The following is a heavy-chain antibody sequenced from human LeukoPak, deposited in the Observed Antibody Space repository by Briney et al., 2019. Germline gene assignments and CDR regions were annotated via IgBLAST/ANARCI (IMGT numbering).Heavy chain of an antibody. CDR3: ARDAGVLLWFGELPLDY. V-gene: IGHV1-18*01. Sequence: ASVKVSCKASGYTFTSYGISWVRQAPGQGLEWMGWISAYNGNTNYAQKLQGRVTMTTDTSTSTAYMELRSLRSDDTAVYYCARDAGVLLWFGELPLDYWGQGTLVTVSS. CDR2: ISAYNGNT. J-gene: IGHJ4*02. D-gene: IGHD3-10*01. CDR1: GYTFTSYG.